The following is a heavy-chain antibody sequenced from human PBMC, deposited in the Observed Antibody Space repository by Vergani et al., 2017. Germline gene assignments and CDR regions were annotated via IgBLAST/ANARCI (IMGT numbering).Heavy chain of an antibody. Sequence: QVQLQESGPGLVKPSETLSLTCTVSGYSISSGYYWGWIRQPPGKGLEWIGSIYYSGSTYYNPSLKSRVTISVDTSKNQFSLKLSSVTAADTAVYYCARVVPAAIVDYWGQGTLVTVSS. CDR3: ARVVPAAIVDY. D-gene: IGHD2-2*02. CDR2: IYYSGST. CDR1: GYSISSGYY. V-gene: IGHV4-38-2*02. J-gene: IGHJ4*02.